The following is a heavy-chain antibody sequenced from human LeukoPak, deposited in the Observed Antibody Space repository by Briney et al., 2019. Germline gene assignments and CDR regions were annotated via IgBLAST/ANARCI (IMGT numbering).Heavy chain of an antibody. CDR1: GFTFSSYA. D-gene: IGHD5-12*01. J-gene: IGHJ4*02. CDR3: ARDKGYAVDY. Sequence: GGSLRLSCSASGFTFSSYAMHWVRQAPGKGLEYVSTINNNGGKTYYADSVKGRFTISRDNSKNRLYLQMNSLRADDTAVYYCARDKGYAVDYWGQGTLVTVSS. CDR2: INNNGGKT. V-gene: IGHV3-64*04.